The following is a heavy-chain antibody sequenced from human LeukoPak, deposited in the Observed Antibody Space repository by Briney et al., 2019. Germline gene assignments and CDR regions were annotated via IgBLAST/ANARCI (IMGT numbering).Heavy chain of an antibody. Sequence: ASVKVSCKASGYTCTGYYMHWVRQAPGQGLEWMGWINPNSGGRNYAQKFQGRVTMTRDTSISTAYMELRRLRSDDTAVYYCAREVTFGGVIVTQYYFDYWGQGTLVTVSS. D-gene: IGHD3-16*02. CDR3: AREVTFGGVIVTQYYFDY. CDR1: GYTCTGYY. CDR2: INPNSGGR. J-gene: IGHJ4*02. V-gene: IGHV1-2*02.